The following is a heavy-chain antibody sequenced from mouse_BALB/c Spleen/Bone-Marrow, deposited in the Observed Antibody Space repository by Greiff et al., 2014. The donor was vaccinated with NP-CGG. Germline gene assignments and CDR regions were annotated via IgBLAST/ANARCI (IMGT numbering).Heavy chain of an antibody. Sequence: EVKLQESGGGLVKPGGSLKLSCAASGFTFSDYYIYWLRQTLEKRLEWVATISDGGNYSYYPDSVKGRFTISRDNAKNNLYLQMSSLKSEDTAMYYCARSRMRYGAMDYWGQGTSVTVFS. CDR2: ISDGGNYS. V-gene: IGHV5-4*02. CDR1: GFTFSDYY. CDR3: ARSRMRYGAMDY. D-gene: IGHD2-10*02. J-gene: IGHJ4*01.